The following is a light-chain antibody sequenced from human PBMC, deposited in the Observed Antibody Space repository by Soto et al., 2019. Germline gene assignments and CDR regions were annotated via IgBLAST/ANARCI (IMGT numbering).Light chain of an antibody. CDR3: VSYTSSTTSV. CDR1: ISDVGGSNF. CDR2: DVA. V-gene: IGLV2-14*03. J-gene: IGLJ1*01. Sequence: QSSLTQPASVSDSPGQSITISCTGTISDVGGSNFVSWYQQHPGKPPKLIIYDVANRPSGVSNRFSGSKSGSTASLIISRLQTEDEADYYCVSYTSSTTSVFGTGTKVTVL.